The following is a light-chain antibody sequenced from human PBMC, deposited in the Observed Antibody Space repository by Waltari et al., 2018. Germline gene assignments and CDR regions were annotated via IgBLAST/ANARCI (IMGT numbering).Light chain of an antibody. Sequence: ETVLTQSPVPLSLSPGAGATLSCKASQSVGSSLPWYQQKPGQAPRLLIYNASNRAAGIPARFSGSGSGTDFTLTISSLEPEDFAVYYCQQRSNWNTFGQGTKLEIK. CDR1: QSVGSS. CDR3: QQRSNWNT. V-gene: IGKV3-11*01. CDR2: NAS. J-gene: IGKJ2*01.